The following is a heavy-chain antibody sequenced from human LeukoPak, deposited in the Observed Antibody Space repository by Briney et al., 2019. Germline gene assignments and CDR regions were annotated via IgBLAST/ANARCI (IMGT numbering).Heavy chain of an antibody. CDR1: GFTFSSYG. J-gene: IGHJ4*02. Sequence: GGSLRLSCVASGFTFSSYGMHWVRQAPGKGLEWVAVISYDGSNKYYADSVKGRFTISRDNSKNTLYLQMNSLRAEDTAVYYCAKDGDYYGSGKGGFDYWGQGTLVTVSS. D-gene: IGHD3-10*01. CDR3: AKDGDYYGSGKGGFDY. CDR2: ISYDGSNK. V-gene: IGHV3-30*18.